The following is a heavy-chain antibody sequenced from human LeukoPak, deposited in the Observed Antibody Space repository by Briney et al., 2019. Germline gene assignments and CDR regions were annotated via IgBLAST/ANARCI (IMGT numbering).Heavy chain of an antibody. CDR1: GFTFSSYA. Sequence: PGRSLRLSCAASGFTFSSYAMHWVRQAPGKGLEWVAVISYDGSNKYYADSAKGRFTISRDNSKNTLYLQMNSLRAEDTAVYYCAVRLARPGFDYWGQGTLVTVSS. V-gene: IGHV3-30-3*01. CDR3: AVRLARPGFDY. CDR2: ISYDGSNK. J-gene: IGHJ4*02. D-gene: IGHD6-25*01.